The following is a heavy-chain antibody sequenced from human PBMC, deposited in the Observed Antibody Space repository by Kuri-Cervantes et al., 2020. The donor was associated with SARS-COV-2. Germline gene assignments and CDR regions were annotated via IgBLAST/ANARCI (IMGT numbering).Heavy chain of an antibody. CDR2: ISAYNGNT. CDR3: VRDCGDWYPDGFDL. J-gene: IGHJ3*01. V-gene: IGHV1-18*01. CDR1: GYTFTSYG. Sequence: ASVKVSCKASGYTFTSYGISWVRQAPGQGLEWMGWISAYNGNTNYAKKFQGRVTLTRITSIRTAYMELSSLRFEDAAVYYCVRDCGDWYPDGFDLWAQGTMVTVSS. D-gene: IGHD2-21*02.